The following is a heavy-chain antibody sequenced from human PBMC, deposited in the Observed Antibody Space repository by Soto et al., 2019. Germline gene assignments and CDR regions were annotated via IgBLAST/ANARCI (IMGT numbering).Heavy chain of an antibody. CDR1: GFTFSSYA. CDR3: AGVFGSFDY. Sequence: PGGSLRLSCAASGFTFSSYAVSWVRQAPGKGLEWVSAISGSGGSTYYADSVKGRFTVSRDNSKNTLYLQMNSLRAEDTAVYYYAGVFGSFDYWGQGTLVTVSS. D-gene: IGHD3-3*01. J-gene: IGHJ4*02. V-gene: IGHV3-23*01. CDR2: ISGSGGST.